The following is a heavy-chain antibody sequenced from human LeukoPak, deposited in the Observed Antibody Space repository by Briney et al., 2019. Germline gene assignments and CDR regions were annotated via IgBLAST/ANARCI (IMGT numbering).Heavy chain of an antibody. J-gene: IGHJ4*02. D-gene: IGHD1-26*01. Sequence: PGGSLRLSCAASGFTFSSYAMSWVRQAPGKGLEWVSAISGSGGSTYYADSVKGRFTISRDNSKNTLYLQMNSLRTEDTAVYYCAKGRRATSSFDDHWGQGTLVTVSS. CDR3: AKGRRATSSFDDH. CDR1: GFTFSSYA. CDR2: ISGSGGST. V-gene: IGHV3-23*01.